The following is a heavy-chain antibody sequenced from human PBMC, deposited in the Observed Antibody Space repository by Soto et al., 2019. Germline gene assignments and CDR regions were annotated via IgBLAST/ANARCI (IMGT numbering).Heavy chain of an antibody. V-gene: IGHV4-34*01. CDR2: IYYSGST. J-gene: IGHJ3*02. Sequence: PSETLSLTCAVYGGSFSGYYWGWIRQPPGKGLEWIGSIYYSGSTSYNSSLKSRVTISVDTSKNQFSLRLSAVTAADTAVYYCASPTLGAFDIWGQGTMVTVSS. CDR3: ASPTLGAFDI. D-gene: IGHD3-16*01. CDR1: GGSFSGYY.